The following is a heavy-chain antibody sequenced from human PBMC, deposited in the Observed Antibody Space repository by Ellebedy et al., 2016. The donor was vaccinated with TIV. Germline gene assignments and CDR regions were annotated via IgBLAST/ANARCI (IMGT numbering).Heavy chain of an antibody. V-gene: IGHV3-33*08. CDR3: ARESDIVVVPAAPDY. J-gene: IGHJ4*02. Sequence: GESLKISCAASGFTFSSYGMHWVRQAPGKGLEWVAVIWYDGSNKYYADSVKGRFTISRDNSKNTPYLQMNSLRAEDTAVYYCARESDIVVVPAAPDYWGQGTLVTVSS. CDR1: GFTFSSYG. D-gene: IGHD2-2*01. CDR2: IWYDGSNK.